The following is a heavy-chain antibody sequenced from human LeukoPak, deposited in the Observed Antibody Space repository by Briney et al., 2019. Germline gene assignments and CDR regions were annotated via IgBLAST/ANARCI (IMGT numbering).Heavy chain of an antibody. Sequence: SVKVSCKASGGTFSSYAISWVRQAPGQGLEWMGGIIPIFGTANYAQKFQGRVTITADESTSTAYMELSSLRSEDTAVYYCGKGYDFWSGYYGGYFDYWGQGTLVTVSS. CDR2: IIPIFGTA. CDR3: GKGYDFWSGYYGGYFDY. J-gene: IGHJ4*02. V-gene: IGHV1-69*01. CDR1: GGTFSSYA. D-gene: IGHD3-3*01.